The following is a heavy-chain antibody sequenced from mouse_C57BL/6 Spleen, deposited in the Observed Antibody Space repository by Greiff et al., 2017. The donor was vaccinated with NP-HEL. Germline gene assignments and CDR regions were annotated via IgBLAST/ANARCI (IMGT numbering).Heavy chain of an antibody. CDR3: ARSAIYYGYGRYWYFDV. CDR1: GYTFTDYY. D-gene: IGHD2-2*01. J-gene: IGHJ1*03. CDR2: IGPGSGST. Sequence: QVHVKQSGAELVKPGASVKISCKASGYTFTDYYINWVKQRPGQGLEWIGKIGPGSGSTYYNEKFKGKATLTADKSSSTAYMQLSSLTSEDSAVYFCARSAIYYGYGRYWYFDVWGTGTTVTVSS. V-gene: IGHV1-77*01.